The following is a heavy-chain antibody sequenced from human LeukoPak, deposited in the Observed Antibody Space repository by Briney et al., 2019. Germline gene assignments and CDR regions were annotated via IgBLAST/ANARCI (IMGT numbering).Heavy chain of an antibody. CDR1: GFTFSNYG. CDR3: ANGYYYGSGSYYKEAFDI. CDR2: ISYDGSNK. V-gene: IGHV3-30*18. J-gene: IGHJ3*02. D-gene: IGHD3-10*01. Sequence: GGSLRLSCAASGFTFSNYGMHWVRHAPGKGLEGGVDISYDGSNKYCADSVKGRFTSSRDNSKNTLYLQMNSLRAEDTAVYYCANGYYYGSGSYYKEAFDIWGQGTMVTVSS.